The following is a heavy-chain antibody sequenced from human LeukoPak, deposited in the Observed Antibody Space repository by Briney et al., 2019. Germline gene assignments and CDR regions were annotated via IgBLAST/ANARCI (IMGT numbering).Heavy chain of an antibody. CDR1: GFTFSSYG. V-gene: IGHV3-30*18. CDR2: ISYDGSNK. CDR3: AKELYRYYYYGMDV. J-gene: IGHJ6*04. D-gene: IGHD2-2*01. Sequence: GRSLRLSCAASGFTFSSYGMHWVRQAPGKGLEWVAVISYDGSNKYYADSVKGRFTISRDNSKNTLYLQMNSLRAEDTAVYYCAKELYRYYYYGMDVWGKGTTVTVSS.